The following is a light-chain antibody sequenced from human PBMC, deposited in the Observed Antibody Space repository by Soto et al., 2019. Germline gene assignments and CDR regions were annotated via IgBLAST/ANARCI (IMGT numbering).Light chain of an antibody. J-gene: IGLJ2*01. Sequence: QSALTQPASVFGSPGQSITFSCTGTSSDVGGYNFVSWYQQHPGNAPKLIIYDVSSRPSGVSNRFSGSKSGNTASPTSSGLQPEDEAYYCCTSDTTLSTVVFGAGTKLTVL. CDR2: DVS. CDR3: TSDTTLSTVV. CDR1: SSDVGGYNF. V-gene: IGLV2-14*03.